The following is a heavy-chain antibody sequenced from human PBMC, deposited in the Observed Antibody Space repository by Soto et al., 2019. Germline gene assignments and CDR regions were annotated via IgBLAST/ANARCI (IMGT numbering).Heavy chain of an antibody. CDR3: ARDFSEPQSSNGFDV. CDR2: VSNRGRTA. V-gene: IGHV3-11*01. CDR1: GFTITEYY. J-gene: IGHJ6*02. Sequence: GGSLRLSCAASGFTITEYYMNWIRQAPGKGLEWVAYVSNRGRTAEYADFAKGRFTISRDTVKNSVYLEMNSLRAEDTAVYYCARDFSEPQSSNGFDVWGQGTAVTVSS.